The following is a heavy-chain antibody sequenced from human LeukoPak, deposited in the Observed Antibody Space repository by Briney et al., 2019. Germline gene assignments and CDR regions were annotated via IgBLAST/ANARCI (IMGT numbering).Heavy chain of an antibody. D-gene: IGHD2-15*01. CDR1: GFTVSSNY. CDR3: ARYCSGGSCYWDAFDI. CDR2: ISSSSSTI. J-gene: IGHJ3*02. V-gene: IGHV3-48*01. Sequence: GGSLRLSCAASGFTVSSNYMNWVRQAPGKGLEWVSYISSSSSTIYYADSVKGRFTISRDNAKNSLYLQMNSLRAEDTAVYYCARYCSGGSCYWDAFDIWGQGTMVTVSS.